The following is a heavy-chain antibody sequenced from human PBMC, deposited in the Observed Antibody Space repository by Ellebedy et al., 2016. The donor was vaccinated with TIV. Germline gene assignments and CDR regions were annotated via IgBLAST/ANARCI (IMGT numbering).Heavy chain of an antibody. J-gene: IGHJ4*02. D-gene: IGHD3-10*01. CDR1: GGSISSSSYY. CDR3: ARDATSYYYGSGSGLDY. CDR2: IYHSGST. Sequence: SETLSLTCTVSGGSISSSSYYWGWIRQPPGKGLEWIGNIYHSGSTYYNPSLKSRVTISVDTSKNQFSLKLSSVTAADTAVYYCARDATSYYYGSGSGLDYWGQGTLVTVSS. V-gene: IGHV4-39*07.